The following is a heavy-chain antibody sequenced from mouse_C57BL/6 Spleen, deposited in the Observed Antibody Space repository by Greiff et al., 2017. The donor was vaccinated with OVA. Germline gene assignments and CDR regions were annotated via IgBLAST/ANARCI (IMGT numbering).Heavy chain of an antibody. CDR3: AREGLRLGRTWFAY. D-gene: IGHD4-1*01. V-gene: IGHV1-80*01. CDR1: GYAFSSYW. J-gene: IGHJ3*01. Sequence: QVQLQQSGAELVKPGASVKISCKASGYAFSSYWMNWVKQRPGTGLEWIGQIYPGDGDTNYNGKFKDKATLTADKSSSTAYMQLSSLTSEDSAVDFCAREGLRLGRTWFAYWGQGTLVTVSA. CDR2: IYPGDGDT.